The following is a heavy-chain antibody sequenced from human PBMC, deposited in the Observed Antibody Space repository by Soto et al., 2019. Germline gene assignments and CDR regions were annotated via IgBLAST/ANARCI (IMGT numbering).Heavy chain of an antibody. CDR2: INHSGST. Sequence: PSETLSLTCAVYGGSFSGYYWSWIRQPPGKGLEWIGEINHSGSTNYNPSLKSRVTISVDTSKNQFSLKLSSVTAADTAVYDCARRLGKSSPLYSSYYYMDVWGKGTTVTVSS. V-gene: IGHV4-34*01. J-gene: IGHJ6*03. CDR3: ARRLGKSSPLYSSYYYMDV. CDR1: GGSFSGYY. D-gene: IGHD7-27*01.